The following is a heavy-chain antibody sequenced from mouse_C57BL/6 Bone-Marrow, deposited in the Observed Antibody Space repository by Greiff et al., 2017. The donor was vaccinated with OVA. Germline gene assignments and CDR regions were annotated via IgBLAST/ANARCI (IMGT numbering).Heavy chain of an antibody. CDR2: ISSGSSTI. J-gene: IGHJ2*01. V-gene: IGHV5-17*01. CDR3: ASFFYYDYDGGNYFDY. Sequence: EVKLMESGGGLVKPGGSLKLSCAASGFTFSDYGMHWVRQAPEKGLEWVAYISSGSSTIYYADTVKGRFTISRDNAKNTLFLQMTSLRSEDTAMYYCASFFYYDYDGGNYFDYWGQGTTLTVSS. CDR1: GFTFSDYG. D-gene: IGHD2-4*01.